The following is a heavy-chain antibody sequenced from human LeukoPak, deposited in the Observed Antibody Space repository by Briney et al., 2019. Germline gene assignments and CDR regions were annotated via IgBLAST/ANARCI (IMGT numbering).Heavy chain of an antibody. CDR3: ARDIGQDFDL. D-gene: IGHD3-10*01. CDR1: GFTFSSYG. Sequence: GGTLRLSCAASGFTFSSYGMNWVRQAPGKGLEWVSTISGSGGSTYYADSVKGRFTISRDNSKNTLFLQMNSLRAEDTAVYYCARDIGQDFDLWGRGTLVTVSS. V-gene: IGHV3-23*01. J-gene: IGHJ2*01. CDR2: ISGSGGST.